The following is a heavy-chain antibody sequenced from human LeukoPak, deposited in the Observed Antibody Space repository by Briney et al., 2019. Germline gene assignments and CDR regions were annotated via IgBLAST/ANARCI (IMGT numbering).Heavy chain of an antibody. V-gene: IGHV3-23*01. CDR3: AKVLEYCSGAYCPYYFDY. CDR1: GFTFSSYA. CDR2: ISDSGGST. J-gene: IGHJ4*02. Sequence: GGSLRLSCAASGFTFSSYAMSWVRQAPGKGLEWVSAISDSGGSTYYADSVKGRFTISRDNSKNTLYLRMNSLRADDTAVYYCAKVLEYCSGAYCPYYFDYWGQGTLVTVSS. D-gene: IGHD2-15*01.